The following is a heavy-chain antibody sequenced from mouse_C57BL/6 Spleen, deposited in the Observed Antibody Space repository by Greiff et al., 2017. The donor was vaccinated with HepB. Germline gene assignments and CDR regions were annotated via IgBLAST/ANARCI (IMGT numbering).Heavy chain of an antibody. CDR1: GYAFTNYL. CDR2: INPGSGGT. Sequence: QVQLKESGAELVRPGASVKVSCKASGYAFTNYLIEWVKQRPGQGLEWIGVINPGSGGTNYNEKFKGKATLTADKSSSTAYMQLSRLTSEDSAVYFCARTYRGGAMDYWGQGTSVTVSS. V-gene: IGHV1-54*01. CDR3: ARTYRGGAMDY. J-gene: IGHJ4*01. D-gene: IGHD5-1*01.